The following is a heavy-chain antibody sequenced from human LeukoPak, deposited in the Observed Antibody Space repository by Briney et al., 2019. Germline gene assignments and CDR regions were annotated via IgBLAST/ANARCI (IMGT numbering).Heavy chain of an antibody. CDR3: ANHGVMVRGTESDY. CDR1: GFTFSSYG. Sequence: YPGGSLRLSCAASGFTFSSYGMHWVRQAPGKGLEWVAFIRYDGSNKYYADSVKGRLTISRDNSKNTLYLQMNSLRAEDTAVYYCANHGVMVRGTESDYWGQGTLVTVSS. V-gene: IGHV3-30*02. CDR2: IRYDGSNK. J-gene: IGHJ4*02. D-gene: IGHD3-10*01.